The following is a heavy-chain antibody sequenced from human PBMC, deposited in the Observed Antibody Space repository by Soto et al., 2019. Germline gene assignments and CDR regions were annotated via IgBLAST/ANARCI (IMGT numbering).Heavy chain of an antibody. CDR2: IKSQTDGGTT. CDR3: ATAPGYWGSAPLDY. V-gene: IGHV3-15*07. J-gene: IGHJ4*02. CDR1: GLTFNDAW. Sequence: EVHLVESGGGLVKPGGSLRLSCTVSGLTFNDAWMNWVRQAPGKGLEWVGRIKSQTDGGTTDYAAPVKGRFTVSRDDSRDTLYLQTDSLKIEDTAVYFCATAPGYWGSAPLDYWGQGTLVTVSS. D-gene: IGHD7-27*01.